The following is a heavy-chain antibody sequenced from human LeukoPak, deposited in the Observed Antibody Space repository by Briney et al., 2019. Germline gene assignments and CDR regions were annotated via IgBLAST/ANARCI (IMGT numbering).Heavy chain of an antibody. CDR2: ISVSGGST. D-gene: IGHD1-1*01. V-gene: IGHV3-23*01. CDR3: AKDLGTGTSNY. Sequence: PGGSLRLSCAASGFTFDDAWLHWVRQAPGKGLEWVSGISVSGGSTYYADSVKGRFTISRDNSKNRLYLQMNSLRAEDTAVYYCAKDLGTGTSNYWGQGTLVTVSS. J-gene: IGHJ4*02. CDR1: GFTFDDAW.